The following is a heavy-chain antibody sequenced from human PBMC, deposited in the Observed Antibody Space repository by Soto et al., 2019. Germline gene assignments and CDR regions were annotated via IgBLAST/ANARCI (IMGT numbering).Heavy chain of an antibody. J-gene: IGHJ6*02. CDR1: GYTLTELS. D-gene: IGHD6-19*01. V-gene: IGHV1-24*01. CDR2: FDPEDGET. CDR3: ATVTPSGWYGVFVYYYGMDG. Sequence: ASVKVSCKVSGYTLTELSMHWVRQAPGKGLEWMGGFDPEDGETIYAQKFQGRVTMTEDTSTDTAYMELSSLRSEDTAVYYCATVTPSGWYGVFVYYYGMDGWGQGTTVTVSS.